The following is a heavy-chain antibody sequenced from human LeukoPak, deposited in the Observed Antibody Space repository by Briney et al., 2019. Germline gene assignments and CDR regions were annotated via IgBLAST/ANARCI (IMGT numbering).Heavy chain of an antibody. Sequence: SETLSLTCTVSGGSISSGGYDWTWIRQHPGKGLEWIGYIFYSGSTYYNPSLKSRLTISVDTSKDQFSLKLSSVTAADAAVYYCARIDTTMLTTWGQGTLVTVSS. CDR2: IFYSGST. J-gene: IGHJ4*02. CDR1: GGSISSGGYD. CDR3: ARIDTTMLTT. D-gene: IGHD5-18*01. V-gene: IGHV4-31*03.